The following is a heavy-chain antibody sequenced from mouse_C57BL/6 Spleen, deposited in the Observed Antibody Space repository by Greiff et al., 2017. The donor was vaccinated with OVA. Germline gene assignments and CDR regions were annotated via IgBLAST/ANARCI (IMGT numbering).Heavy chain of an antibody. V-gene: IGHV14-4*01. CDR1: GFNIKNDY. CDR3: TTDAMDY. Sequence: EVQLQQSGAELVRPGASVKLSCTASGFNIKNDYMHWVKQRPEQGLEWIGWIDPENGDTEYASKFQGKATITADTSSNTAYLQLSSLTSEDTAVYYCTTDAMDYWGQGTSVTVSS. J-gene: IGHJ4*01. CDR2: IDPENGDT.